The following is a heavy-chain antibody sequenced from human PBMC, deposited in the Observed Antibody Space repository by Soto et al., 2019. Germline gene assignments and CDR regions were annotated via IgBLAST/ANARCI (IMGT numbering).Heavy chain of an antibody. CDR3: ARGGTVLNGFDY. J-gene: IGHJ4*02. D-gene: IGHD1-1*01. CDR2: IYYSGTT. V-gene: IGHV4-59*01. Sequence: QVQLQESGPGLVKPSETLSLTCTVSGGSMSSYYWSWIRQPPGMGLEWIGYIYYSGTTSYNPSLKSRVTLSVDTSKSPFSLQLSSVTPADTAVYYCARGGTVLNGFDYWGQGTLVTVSS. CDR1: GGSMSSYY.